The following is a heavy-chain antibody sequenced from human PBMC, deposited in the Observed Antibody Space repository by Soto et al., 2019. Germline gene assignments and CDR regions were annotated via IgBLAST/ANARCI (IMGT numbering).Heavy chain of an antibody. J-gene: IGHJ4*02. Sequence: PGESLKISCKGSGYSFTIYWISWVRQMPGKGLEWMGRIDPSDSYTNYSPSFQGHVTISADKSISTAYLQWSSLKASDTAMYYCASWQQQLDSRSNDYWGQGTLVTVSS. CDR3: ASWQQQLDSRSNDY. CDR2: IDPSDSYT. CDR1: GYSFTIYW. V-gene: IGHV5-10-1*01. D-gene: IGHD6-13*01.